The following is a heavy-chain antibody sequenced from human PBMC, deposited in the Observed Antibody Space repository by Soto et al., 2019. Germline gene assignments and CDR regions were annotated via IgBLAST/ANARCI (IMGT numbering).Heavy chain of an antibody. CDR3: EKVYWYDSSAIFDV. J-gene: IGHJ4*02. CDR1: GFSFSSYS. V-gene: IGHV3-48*02. CDR2: INSGSSAT. D-gene: IGHD3-22*01. Sequence: PGGSLRLSCAASGFSFSSYSITWVRQAPGRGLEWVSYINSGSSATYYADSVEGRFTISRDNAKNSLYLQMSSLRDEDTAVYYCEKVYWYDSSAIFDVRGQGTLVTVSS.